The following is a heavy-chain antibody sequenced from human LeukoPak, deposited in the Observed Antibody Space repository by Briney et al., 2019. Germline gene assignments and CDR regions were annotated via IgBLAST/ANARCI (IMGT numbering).Heavy chain of an antibody. V-gene: IGHV3-11*04. Sequence: GGSLRLSCAASGFTFSDYYMSWIRQAPGKGLEWVSYISSSGSTIYYADSVKGRFTISRDNSKNTLYLQMISLRAEDTAVYYCAKDCALWFGELTGFDYWGQGTLVTVSS. CDR2: ISSSGSTI. D-gene: IGHD3-10*01. CDR3: AKDCALWFGELTGFDY. CDR1: GFTFSDYY. J-gene: IGHJ4*02.